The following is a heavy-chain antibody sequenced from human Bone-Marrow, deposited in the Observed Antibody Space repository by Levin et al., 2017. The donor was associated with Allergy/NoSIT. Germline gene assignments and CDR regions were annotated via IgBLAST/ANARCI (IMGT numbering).Heavy chain of an antibody. CDR2: IYPGDSDT. D-gene: IGHD6-13*01. CDR1: GYSFTSYW. Sequence: GESLKISCEASGYSFTSYWIAWVRQTPGKGLEWMGIIYPGDSDTRYSPSFQGPVTISADKSISTAFLSWRSLKASDTARYYCARPHYDYHPQQLYGFDIWGQGTMVIVSS. CDR3: ARPHYDYHPQQLYGFDI. J-gene: IGHJ3*02. V-gene: IGHV5-51*01.